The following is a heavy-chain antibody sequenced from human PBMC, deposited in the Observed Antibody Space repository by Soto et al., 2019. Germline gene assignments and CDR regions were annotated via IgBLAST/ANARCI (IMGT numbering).Heavy chain of an antibody. V-gene: IGHV4-39*01. Sequence: SETLSLNCTVSGGSVSNSNYYWGWIRQSPGKGLEWIGSVYYRGRRYSKSSVKSRVTISVDTSKNQLSLNLNSVTASDTAAYYCVSQRTSVLTQAYFDYWGPGALVTVSS. CDR3: VSQRTSVLTQAYFDY. CDR2: VYYRGRR. D-gene: IGHD2-8*01. J-gene: IGHJ4*02. CDR1: GGSVSNSNYY.